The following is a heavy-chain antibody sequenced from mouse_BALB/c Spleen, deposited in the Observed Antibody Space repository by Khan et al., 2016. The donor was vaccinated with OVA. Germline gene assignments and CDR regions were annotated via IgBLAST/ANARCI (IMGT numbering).Heavy chain of an antibody. D-gene: IGHD1-1*01. V-gene: IGHV1-77*01. Sequence: QVQLKESGPELVKPGASVKMSCKASGYSFTDYIISWMKRRTGQGLQWIGEIYPGSGSIYSNEKFKGKATLTADKSSNTAYMQLSSLTSEDSVVYFCARRDYGSSYPCFVYWGQGTLVTVSA. CDR2: IYPGSGSI. J-gene: IGHJ3*01. CDR1: GYSFTDYI. CDR3: ARRDYGSSYPCFVY.